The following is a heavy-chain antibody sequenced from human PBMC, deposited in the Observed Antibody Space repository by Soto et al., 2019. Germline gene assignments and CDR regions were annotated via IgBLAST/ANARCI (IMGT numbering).Heavy chain of an antibody. CDR1: GFTFSSYA. V-gene: IGHV3-23*01. CDR3: AKGLRGYSYGYSGFDY. D-gene: IGHD5-18*01. CDR2: ISGSGGST. J-gene: IGHJ4*02. Sequence: GGSLRLSCAASGFTFSSYAMSWVRQAPGKGLEWVSAISGSGGSTYYADSVKGRFTISRDNSKNTLYLQMNSLRAEDTAVYYCAKGLRGYSYGYSGFDYWGQGTLVTVSS.